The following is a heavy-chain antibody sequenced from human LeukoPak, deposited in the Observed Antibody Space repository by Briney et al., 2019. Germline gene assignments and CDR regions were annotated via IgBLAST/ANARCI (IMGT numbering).Heavy chain of an antibody. D-gene: IGHD2-15*01. J-gene: IGHJ2*01. CDR2: IYYSGRT. CDR1: GGSISSYY. Sequence: SETLSLTCTVSGGSISSYYWSWIRQPPGKGLEWIGYIYYSGRTNYNLSLKSRVTISVDTSKNQFSLKLSSVTAADTAVYYCARGYCSGGTCYGYFDLWGRGTLVTVSS. CDR3: ARGYCSGGTCYGYFDL. V-gene: IGHV4-59*08.